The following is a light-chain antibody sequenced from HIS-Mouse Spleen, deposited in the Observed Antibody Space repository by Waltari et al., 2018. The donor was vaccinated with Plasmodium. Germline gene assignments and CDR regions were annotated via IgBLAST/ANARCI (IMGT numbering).Light chain of an antibody. Sequence: SYELPQPPSVSVSPGQTARITCSGDALPKKYLYWYQQKYGQAPVLVIYEESKRPSGIPERFSGSSSGTMATLTISGAQVEDEADYYCYSTDSSGNHRVFGGGTKLTVL. V-gene: IGLV3-10*01. CDR2: EES. J-gene: IGLJ3*02. CDR3: YSTDSSGNHRV. CDR1: ALPKKY.